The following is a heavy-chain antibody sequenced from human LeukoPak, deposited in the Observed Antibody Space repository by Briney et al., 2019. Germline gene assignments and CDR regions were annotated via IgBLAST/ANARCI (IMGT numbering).Heavy chain of an antibody. Sequence: PGGSLRLSCAASGFTFSDYYMSWIRQAPGKGLKWVSYISSSGSTIYYADSVKGRFTISRDNAKNSLYLQMNSLRAEDTAVYYCARGSGSYYALGYYYGMDVWGQGTTVTVSS. J-gene: IGHJ6*02. D-gene: IGHD1-26*01. CDR2: ISSSGSTI. V-gene: IGHV3-11*01. CDR3: ARGSGSYYALGYYYGMDV. CDR1: GFTFSDYY.